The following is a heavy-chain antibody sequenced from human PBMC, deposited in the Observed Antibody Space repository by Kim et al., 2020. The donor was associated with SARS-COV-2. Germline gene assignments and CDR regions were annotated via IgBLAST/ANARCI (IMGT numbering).Heavy chain of an antibody. CDR1: GLTFSSYS. CDR2: ISSSSSYI. Sequence: GGSLRLSCAASGLTFSSYSMNWVRQAPGKGLEWVSSISSSSSYIYYADSVKGRFTISRDNAKNSLYLQMNSLRAEDTAVYYCARDLGSDNWGGYYYYGMDVWGQGTTVTVSS. V-gene: IGHV3-21*01. CDR3: ARDLGSDNWGGYYYYGMDV. D-gene: IGHD7-27*01. J-gene: IGHJ6*02.